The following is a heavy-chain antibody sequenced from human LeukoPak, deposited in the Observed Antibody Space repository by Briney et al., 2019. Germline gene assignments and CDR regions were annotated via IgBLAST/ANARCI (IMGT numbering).Heavy chain of an antibody. J-gene: IGHJ4*02. V-gene: IGHV3-48*02. CDR1: GFTFSSYT. CDR3: ARDRDMKY. Sequence: PGGSLRLSCAASGFTFSSYTRNWVRQAPGKGLEWVSYITSSSGSIHYADSVKGRFTISRDNAKNSLYLQMNSLRDEDTAVYYCARDRDMKYWGQGTLVTVSS. CDR2: ITSSSGSI. D-gene: IGHD3-9*01.